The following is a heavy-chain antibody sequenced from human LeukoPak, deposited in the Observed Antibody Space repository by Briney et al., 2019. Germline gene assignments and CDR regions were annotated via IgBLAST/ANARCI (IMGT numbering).Heavy chain of an antibody. Sequence: SETLSLTCTVSGASISSYYWSWIRQSPGKGLEWIGRIFTSGSTDYNPSLKSRVTISLDTSKNQFSLKLSSVTAADTAVYYCAKDGRCSGGSCYYYYMDVWGKGTTVTVSS. V-gene: IGHV4-4*07. J-gene: IGHJ6*03. CDR3: AKDGRCSGGSCYYYYMDV. D-gene: IGHD2-15*01. CDR1: GASISSYY. CDR2: IFTSGST.